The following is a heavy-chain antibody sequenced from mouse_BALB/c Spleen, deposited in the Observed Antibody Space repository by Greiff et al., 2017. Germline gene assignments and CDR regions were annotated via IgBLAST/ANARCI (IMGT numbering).Heavy chain of an antibody. CDR1: GFTFNTNA. CDR3: VRGDYYAMDY. V-gene: IGHV10S3*01. CDR2: IRSKSNNYAT. J-gene: IGHJ4*01. Sequence: DAGGGLVQPKGSLKLSCAASGFTFNTNAMNWVRQAPGKGLEWVARIRSKSNNYATYYADSVKDRFTISRDDSQSMLYLQMNNLKTEDTAMYYCVRGDYYAMDYWGQGTSVTVAS.